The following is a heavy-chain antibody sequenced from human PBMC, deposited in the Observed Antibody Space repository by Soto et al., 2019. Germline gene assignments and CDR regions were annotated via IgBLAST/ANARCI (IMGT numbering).Heavy chain of an antibody. D-gene: IGHD2-15*01. CDR2: ISGSGGTT. CDR1: GFTFSSYA. CDR3: AKAITDIVVVVAAFDY. Sequence: GGSLRLSCAASGFTFSSYAMTWVRQAPGKGLEWVSGISGSGGTTYYADSVKGRFTISRDNSKNTLYLQMNSLRAEDTAVYYCAKAITDIVVVVAAFDYWGQGTLVTVSS. V-gene: IGHV3-23*01. J-gene: IGHJ4*02.